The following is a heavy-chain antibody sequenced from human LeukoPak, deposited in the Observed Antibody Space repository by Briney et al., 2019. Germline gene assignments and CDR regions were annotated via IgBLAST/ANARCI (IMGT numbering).Heavy chain of an antibody. CDR3: ARATYYYDSSGYWTLEFDFDI. CDR1: GYSISSGYY. V-gene: IGHV4-38-2*02. Sequence: SETLSLTCTVSGYSISSGYYWGWIRQPPGKGLEWIGSIYHSGSTYYNPSLKSRVTISVDTSKNQFSLKLSSVTAADTAVYYCARATYYYDSSGYWTLEFDFDIWGQGTMVTVSS. D-gene: IGHD3-22*01. J-gene: IGHJ3*02. CDR2: IYHSGST.